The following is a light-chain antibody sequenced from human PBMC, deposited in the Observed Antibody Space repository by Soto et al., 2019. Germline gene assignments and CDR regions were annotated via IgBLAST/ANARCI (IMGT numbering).Light chain of an antibody. V-gene: IGKV3-11*01. CDR2: DAS. CDR1: QSVSSY. CDR3: QQRSNWPPEYT. Sequence: EIVLTQSPATLFLSPGERATLSCRASQSVSSYLAWYQQKPGQAPRLLIYDASKRATGTPARFSGSGSGTDFTLTISSLEPEDFAVYYCQQRSNWPPEYTFGQGTKLGIK. J-gene: IGKJ2*01.